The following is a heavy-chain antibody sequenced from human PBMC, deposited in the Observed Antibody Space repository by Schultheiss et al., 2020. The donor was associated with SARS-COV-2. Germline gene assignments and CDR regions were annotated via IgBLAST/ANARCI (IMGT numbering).Heavy chain of an antibody. CDR3: AKGYGGSYLGPFDY. D-gene: IGHD1-26*01. Sequence: GGSLRLSCAASGFTFSDFWMSWVRQAPGKGLEWVGRIKSKTDGGTTDYAAPVKGRFTISRDDSKSIAYLQMNSLRAEDTAVYYCAKGYGGSYLGPFDYWGQGTLVTVSS. CDR2: IKSKTDGGTT. V-gene: IGHV3-15*01. J-gene: IGHJ4*02. CDR1: GFTFSDFW.